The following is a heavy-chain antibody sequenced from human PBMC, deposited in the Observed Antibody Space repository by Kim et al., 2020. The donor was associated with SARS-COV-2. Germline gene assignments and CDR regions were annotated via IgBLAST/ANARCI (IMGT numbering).Heavy chain of an antibody. J-gene: IGHJ5*02. CDR1: GYSFTSYW. Sequence: GESLKISCKGSGYSFTSYWIGWVRQMLGKGLEWMGIIYPGDSDTRYSPSFQGQVTISADKSISTAYLQWSSLKASDTAMYYCARHGRMVVAASDWFDPWGQGTLVTVSS. CDR2: IYPGDSDT. D-gene: IGHD2-15*01. V-gene: IGHV5-51*01. CDR3: ARHGRMVVAASDWFDP.